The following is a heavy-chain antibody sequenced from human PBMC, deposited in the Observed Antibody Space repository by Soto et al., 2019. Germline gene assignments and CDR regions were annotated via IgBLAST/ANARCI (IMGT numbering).Heavy chain of an antibody. CDR3: ARRKERSGPNYFDF. D-gene: IGHD6-25*01. Sequence: AASVKVSCKASGYSFITYDINRVRLATGQGLEWMGWMNPSNGNAGYAQKFQGRLTMTRNTSISTAYMELSSLRSDDTAVYFCARRKERSGPNYFDFWGQGSLVTVSS. CDR1: GYSFITYD. J-gene: IGHJ4*02. CDR2: MNPSNGNA. V-gene: IGHV1-8*01.